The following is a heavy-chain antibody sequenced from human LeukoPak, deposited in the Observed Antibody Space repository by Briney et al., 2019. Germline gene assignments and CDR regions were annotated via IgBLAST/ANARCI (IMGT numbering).Heavy chain of an antibody. V-gene: IGHV4-59*01. Sequence: SETLSLTCTVSGGSISSYYWSWIRQPPGKGLEWIGYIYYSGSNNYNPSLKSRVTISVDTSKNHYSLMLSSVTAADTAVYYCARGIYYYYYYMDVWGKGTTVTISS. J-gene: IGHJ6*03. CDR2: IYYSGSN. CDR3: ARGIYYYYYYMDV. CDR1: GGSISSYY.